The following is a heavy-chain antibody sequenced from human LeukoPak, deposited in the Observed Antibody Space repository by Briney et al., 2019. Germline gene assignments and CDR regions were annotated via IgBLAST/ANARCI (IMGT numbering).Heavy chain of an antibody. CDR3: ARDPYDILTGYYPGVFDY. CDR1: GYTFTSYD. J-gene: IGHJ4*02. CDR2: MNPNSGNT. Sequence: GSVKVSCKASGYTFTSYDINWVRQATGQGLEWMGWMNPNSGNTGYAQKFQGRVTMTRNTSISTAYMELSSLRSEDTAVYYCARDPYDILTGYYPGVFDYWGQGTLVTVSS. D-gene: IGHD3-9*01. V-gene: IGHV1-8*01.